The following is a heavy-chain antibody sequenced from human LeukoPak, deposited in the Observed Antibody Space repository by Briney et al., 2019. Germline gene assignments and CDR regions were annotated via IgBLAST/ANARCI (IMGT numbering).Heavy chain of an antibody. D-gene: IGHD2-15*01. CDR3: AREDCSGGSCYSGFADY. CDR1: GFTFSSYW. CDR2: IKQDGSEK. Sequence: GGSLRLSCAASGFTFSSYWMSWVRQAPGKGLEWVANIKQDGSEKYYVDSVKGRFTIFRDNAKNSLYLQMNSLRAEDTAVYYCAREDCSGGSCYSGFADYWGQGTLVTVSS. V-gene: IGHV3-7*01. J-gene: IGHJ4*02.